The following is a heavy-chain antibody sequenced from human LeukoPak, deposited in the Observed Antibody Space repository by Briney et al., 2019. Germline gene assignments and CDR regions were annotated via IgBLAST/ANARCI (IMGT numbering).Heavy chain of an antibody. V-gene: IGHV1-46*01. CDR2: INPSGGST. CDR1: GGTFISYA. D-gene: IGHD3-9*01. Sequence: ASVKVSCKASGGTFISYAISWVRQAPGQGLEWMGIINPSGGSTSYAQKFQGRVTMTRDTSTSTVYMELSSLRSEDTAVYYCARDASLRYFDYWGQGTLVTVSS. J-gene: IGHJ4*02. CDR3: ARDASLRYFDY.